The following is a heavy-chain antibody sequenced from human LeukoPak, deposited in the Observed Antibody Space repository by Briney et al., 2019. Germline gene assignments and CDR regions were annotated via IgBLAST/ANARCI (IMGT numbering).Heavy chain of an antibody. V-gene: IGHV4-39*07. D-gene: IGHD3-22*01. CDR2: IYYSGST. CDR1: GASISSSNFY. Sequence: SETLSLTCTVSGASISSSNFYWGWIRQPPGKGLEWIASIYYSGSTYYNSSLKSRVTISVDTSKNQFSLKLSSVTAADTAVYYCARDLNYYDSSGYYSRWFDHWGQGTLVTVSS. J-gene: IGHJ5*02. CDR3: ARDLNYYDSSGYYSRWFDH.